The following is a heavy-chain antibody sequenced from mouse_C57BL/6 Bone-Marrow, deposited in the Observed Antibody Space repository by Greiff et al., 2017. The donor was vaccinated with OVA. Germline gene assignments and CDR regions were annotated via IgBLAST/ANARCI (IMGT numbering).Heavy chain of an antibody. Sequence: LQQSGEGLVKPGGSLKLSCAASGFTFSSYAMSWVRQTPEKRLEWVAYISGGGDYIYYADTVKGRFTISRDNARNTLYLQMSSLKSEDTAMYYCTRLLDAMDYWGQGTSVTVSS. J-gene: IGHJ4*01. CDR1: GFTFSSYA. CDR2: ISGGGDYI. D-gene: IGHD2-1*01. CDR3: TRLLDAMDY. V-gene: IGHV5-9-1*02.